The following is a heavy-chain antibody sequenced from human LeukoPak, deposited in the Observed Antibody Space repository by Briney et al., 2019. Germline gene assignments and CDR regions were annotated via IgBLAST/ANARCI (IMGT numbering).Heavy chain of an antibody. J-gene: IGHJ4*02. CDR3: AGLVVATATIDY. Sequence: PSETLSLTCTVSGGSISSSNYYWGWIRQPPGKGLEWIGNIFYSGSTYYNPSLKSRVTISVDTSKKQFSLKLSSVTAADTAVYYCAGLVVATATIDYWGQGTPVTVSS. D-gene: IGHD2-21*02. CDR2: IFYSGST. CDR1: GGSISSSNYY. V-gene: IGHV4-39*01.